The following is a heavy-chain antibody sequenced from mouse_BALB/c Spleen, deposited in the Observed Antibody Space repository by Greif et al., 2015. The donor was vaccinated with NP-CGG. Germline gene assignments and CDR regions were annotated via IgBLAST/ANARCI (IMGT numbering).Heavy chain of an antibody. D-gene: IGHD3-3*01. CDR3: ARRGTYYAMDY. CDR1: GYSFTGYF. Sequence: EVQLQQSGPELVKPGASVKISCKASGYSFTGYFMNWVMQSHGKSLEWIGRINPYNGDTFYNQKFKGKATLTVDKSSSTAHMELRSLASEDSAVYYCARRGTYYAMDYWGQGTSVTVSS. J-gene: IGHJ4*01. CDR2: INPYNGDT. V-gene: IGHV1-20*02.